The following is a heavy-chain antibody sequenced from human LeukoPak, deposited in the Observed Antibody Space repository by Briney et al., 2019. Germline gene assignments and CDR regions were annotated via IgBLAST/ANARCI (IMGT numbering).Heavy chain of an antibody. J-gene: IGHJ6*03. CDR2: ISSSSSTI. CDR1: GFIFSSYS. D-gene: IGHD3-10*01. V-gene: IGHV3-48*01. CDR3: ARETYGVDYNMDV. Sequence: GGSLRLSCAASGFIFSSYSMNWVRQAPGKGLEWVSYISSSSSTIYYADSVKGRFTISRDNAKNSLYLQMNSLRAEDTAVYYCARETYGVDYNMDVWGKGTTVTVSS.